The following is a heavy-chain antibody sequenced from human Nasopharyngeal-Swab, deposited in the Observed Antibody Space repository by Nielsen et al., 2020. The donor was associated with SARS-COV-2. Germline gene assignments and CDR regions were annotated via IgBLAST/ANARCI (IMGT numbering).Heavy chain of an antibody. J-gene: IGHJ6*02. D-gene: IGHD3-3*01. V-gene: IGHV3-21*01. Sequence: GGSLRRSCAASGFSFNKYNFNWVRQAPGKGLEWVSSISSSSSYIYYADSVKGRFTISRDNAKNSFSLQMNSLRAEDTAVYYCARDGLDYDFWSAYFMDVWGQGTTVTVSS. CDR3: ARDGLDYDFWSAYFMDV. CDR1: GFSFNKYN. CDR2: ISSSSSYI.